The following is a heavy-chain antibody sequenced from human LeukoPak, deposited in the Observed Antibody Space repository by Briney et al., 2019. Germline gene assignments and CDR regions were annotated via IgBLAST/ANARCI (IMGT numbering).Heavy chain of an antibody. V-gene: IGHV3-23*03. CDR1: GLTFSDYS. CDR2: IYGGGST. Sequence: PGGSLRLSCAASGLTFSDYSVNWVRQAPGKGLEWVSVIYGGGSTYYADSVKGQFTISRDNSKNTLYLQMNNLRVDDTAVYYCAKKGQADDGGKPDWGQGTLVTVSS. J-gene: IGHJ4*02. CDR3: AKKGQADDGGKPD.